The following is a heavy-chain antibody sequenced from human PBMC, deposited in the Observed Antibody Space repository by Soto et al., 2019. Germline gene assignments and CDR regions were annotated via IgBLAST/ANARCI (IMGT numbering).Heavy chain of an antibody. Sequence: QVQLVQSGAEVKKPGSSVKVSCKASGGTFSSYAISWVRQAPGQGLEWMGGIIPIFGTANYAQKVQGRVTITADESTSTAYMERRSLRSEDTAVYYCARCPEGSVYDDWFDPWGQGTLVTVSS. CDR3: ARCPEGSVYDDWFDP. V-gene: IGHV1-69*01. CDR2: IIPIFGTA. CDR1: GGTFSSYA. D-gene: IGHD5-12*01. J-gene: IGHJ5*02.